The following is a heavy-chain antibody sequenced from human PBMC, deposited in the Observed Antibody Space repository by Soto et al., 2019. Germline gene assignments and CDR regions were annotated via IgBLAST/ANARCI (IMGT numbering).Heavy chain of an antibody. CDR3: AKDPGNVWSGFAYYYYGMDV. J-gene: IGHJ6*02. CDR1: GFTFSSYG. Sequence: QVQLVESGGGVVQPGRSLRLSCAASGFTFSSYGMHWVRQAPGKGLEWVAVISYDGSNKYYADSVKGRFTISRDNSKNTLYLQMNSLRAEDTAVYYCAKDPGNVWSGFAYYYYGMDVWGQGTTVTVSS. CDR2: ISYDGSNK. V-gene: IGHV3-30*18. D-gene: IGHD3-3*01.